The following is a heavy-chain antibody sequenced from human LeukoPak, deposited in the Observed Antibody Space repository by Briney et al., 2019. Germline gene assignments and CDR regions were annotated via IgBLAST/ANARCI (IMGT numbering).Heavy chain of an antibody. D-gene: IGHD4-23*01. CDR3: ARGPTVVNDAFDI. J-gene: IGHJ3*02. Sequence: PGGSLRLSCAASGFTASSNYMSWVRQAPGKGLEWVSVIYSGGSTYYADSVKGRFTISRDNSKNTLYLQMNSLRAEDTAVYYCARGPTVVNDAFDIWGQGTMVTVSS. CDR1: GFTASSNY. CDR2: IYSGGST. V-gene: IGHV3-66*01.